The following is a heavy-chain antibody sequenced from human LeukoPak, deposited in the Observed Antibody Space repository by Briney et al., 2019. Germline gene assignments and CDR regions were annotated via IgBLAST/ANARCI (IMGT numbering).Heavy chain of an antibody. J-gene: IGHJ4*02. Sequence: ASVKVSCKASGYTFTGYYMHWVRQAPGQGLEWMGWISAYNGNTNYAQKLQGRVTMTTDTSTSTAYMELRSLRSDDTAVYYCARGFGESYGHTGVDYWGQGTLATVSS. CDR3: ARGFGESYGHTGVDY. CDR1: GYTFTGYY. D-gene: IGHD5-18*01. CDR2: ISAYNGNT. V-gene: IGHV1-18*04.